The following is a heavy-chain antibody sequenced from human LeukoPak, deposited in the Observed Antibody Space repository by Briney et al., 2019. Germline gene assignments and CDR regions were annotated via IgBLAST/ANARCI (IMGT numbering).Heavy chain of an antibody. CDR2: IYPGDSDT. CDR3: ARGKYNWNDGWDY. Sequence: HGESLKISCKGSGYSFTSYWIGWVRQMPGKGLEWMGIIYPGDSDTRYSPSFQGQFTISADKSISTAHLQWSSLKASDTAMYYCARGKYNWNDGWDYWGQGTLVTVSS. J-gene: IGHJ4*02. CDR1: GYSFTSYW. V-gene: IGHV5-51*01. D-gene: IGHD1-20*01.